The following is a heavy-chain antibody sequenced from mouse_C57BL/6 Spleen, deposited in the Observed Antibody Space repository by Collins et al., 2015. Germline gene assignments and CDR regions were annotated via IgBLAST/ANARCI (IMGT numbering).Heavy chain of an antibody. V-gene: IGHV1-78*01. CDR3: ARPYYGSISPFDY. D-gene: IGHD1-1*01. CDR2: IYPRDGST. CDR1: GYTFTDHT. J-gene: IGHJ2*01. Sequence: QVQLQQSDAELVKPGASVKISCKVSGYTFTDHTIHWMKQRPEQGLEWIGYIYPRDGSTNYNGKFKGKASLTADKSSSTAYMQLNSLTSEDSAVYFCARPYYGSISPFDYWGQGTTLTVSS.